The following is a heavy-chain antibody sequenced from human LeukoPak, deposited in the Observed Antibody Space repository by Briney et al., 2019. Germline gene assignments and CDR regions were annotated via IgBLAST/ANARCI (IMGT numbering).Heavy chain of an antibody. D-gene: IGHD5-12*01. CDR2: ISSDGNDK. Sequence: GGSLRLSCAASGVTFRSYGMHWVRQAPGKGLEWVALISSDGNDKLYGDSVRGRFTISRDDSKSTLYLQMNSLRAEDTAVYYCATKVIRGNSGDDYDDWGQGTLVTVSS. J-gene: IGHJ4*02. V-gene: IGHV3-30*03. CDR3: ATKVIRGNSGDDYDD. CDR1: GVTFRSYG.